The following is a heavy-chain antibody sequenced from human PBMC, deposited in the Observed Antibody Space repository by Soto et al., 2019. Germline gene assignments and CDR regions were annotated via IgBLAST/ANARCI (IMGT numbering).Heavy chain of an antibody. CDR1: GFSLSNARMG. CDR3: ARHIVVVVAATHYYYYGMDV. J-gene: IGHJ6*02. Sequence: GSGPTLVNPTETLTLTCIVSGFSLSNARMGVSWIRQPPGKALEWLAHIFSNDEKSYSTSLKSRLTISKDTSKSQVVLTMTNMDPVDTATYYCARHIVVVVAATHYYYYGMDVWGQGTTVTVSS. CDR2: IFSNDEK. V-gene: IGHV2-26*01. D-gene: IGHD2-15*01.